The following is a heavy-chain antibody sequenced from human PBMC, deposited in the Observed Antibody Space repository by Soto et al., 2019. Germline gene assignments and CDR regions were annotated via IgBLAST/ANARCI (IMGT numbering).Heavy chain of an antibody. V-gene: IGHV4-59*08. CDR3: ARRYGRYFDY. J-gene: IGHJ4*02. D-gene: IGHD4-17*01. CDR2: IYYSGST. CDR1: GGSISSYY. Sequence: SETLSLTCTASGGSISSYYRSWIRQPPGKGLEWIGYIYYSGSTNYNPSLKSRVTISVDTSKNQFSLKVSSVTAADTAVYYCARRYGRYFDYWGQGTLVTVSS.